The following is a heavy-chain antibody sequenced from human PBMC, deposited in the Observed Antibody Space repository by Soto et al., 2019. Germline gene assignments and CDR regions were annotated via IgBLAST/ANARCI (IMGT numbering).Heavy chain of an antibody. D-gene: IGHD1-26*01. CDR1: GGSFRNYG. Sequence: QVQLVQSGAEVKKPGSSVKVSCKASGGSFRNYGFSWVRQAPGQGLEWMGGIIPLSGTAKYAQKFQGRVTISADTYTSTAYMELSTLRSDDTAVYYCTREADSVTYYGAADFNYSMDVWGQETTVTVSS. J-gene: IGHJ6*02. CDR3: TREADSVTYYGAADFNYSMDV. CDR2: IIPLSGTA. V-gene: IGHV1-69*06.